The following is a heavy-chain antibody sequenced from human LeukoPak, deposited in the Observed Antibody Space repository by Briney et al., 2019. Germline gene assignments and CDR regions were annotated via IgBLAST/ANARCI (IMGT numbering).Heavy chain of an antibody. CDR3: ARGRGTYSHNQPLQH. CDR2: IVPIFGSS. CDR1: GDSFSNYV. J-gene: IGHJ1*01. V-gene: IGHV1-69*13. Sequence: SVKVSCKASGDSFSNYVVNWVRQAPGQGLEWMGGIVPIFGSSNYAQKFQGRATITADESTSTAYMELSGLKSEDTAVYYCARGRGTYSHNQPLQHWGQGTLVTVSS. D-gene: IGHD1-26*01.